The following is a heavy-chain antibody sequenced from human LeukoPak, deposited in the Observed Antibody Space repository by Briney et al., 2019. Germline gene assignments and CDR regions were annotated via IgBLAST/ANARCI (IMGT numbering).Heavy chain of an antibody. D-gene: IGHD3-22*01. V-gene: IGHV3-7*01. Sequence: PGGSLRLSCAASGFSFSGSAMHWVRQAPGKGLEWVANIKQDGSEKYYVDSVKGRFTISRDNAKNSLYLQMNSLRAEDTAVYYCARDTGYYDSSGYVDYWGQGTLVTVSS. J-gene: IGHJ4*02. CDR2: IKQDGSEK. CDR3: ARDTGYYDSSGYVDY. CDR1: GFSFSGSA.